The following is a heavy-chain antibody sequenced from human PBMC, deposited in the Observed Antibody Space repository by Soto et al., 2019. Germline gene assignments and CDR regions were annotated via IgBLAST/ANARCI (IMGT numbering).Heavy chain of an antibody. V-gene: IGHV4-59*01. CDR3: ASREGQLSAFHI. D-gene: IGHD6-13*01. CDR2: IYYSGST. Sequence: SETLSLTCAVSGGSISSYYWSWIRQPPGKGLEWVGYIYYSGSTKYNPSLTSRVTISVDTSKNQFSLKLSSVTAADTAVYYCASREGQLSAFHIWGQGTLVTVS. CDR1: GGSISSYY. J-gene: IGHJ3*02.